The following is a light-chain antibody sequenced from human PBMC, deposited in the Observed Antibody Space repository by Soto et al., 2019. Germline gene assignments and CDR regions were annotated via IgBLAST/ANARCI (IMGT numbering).Light chain of an antibody. CDR3: QQYTNTNNPWM. V-gene: IGKV1-5*01. CDR2: DAS. J-gene: IGKJ1*01. CDR1: QTISTW. Sequence: DIQVTQSPSTLSASVGDRVTITCRASQTISTWMAWYQQKPGKAPKLLIYDASTLESGVPSGFSGSGSGTEFTLIISGLQPDDYATYYCQQYTNTNNPWMFGQGTKVDIK.